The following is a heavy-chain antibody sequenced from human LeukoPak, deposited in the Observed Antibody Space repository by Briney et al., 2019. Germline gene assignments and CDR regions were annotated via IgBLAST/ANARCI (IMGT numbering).Heavy chain of an antibody. Sequence: GESLKIPCKGSGYTFTNYWIGWVRQLPGKGLEWMGIIYPGDSDTRYGPSFQGQVTISADKSISTAYLQWSSLKASDTAMYYCARHGGGGSGGNSGFDYWGQGTLVTVSS. CDR2: IYPGDSDT. V-gene: IGHV5-51*01. CDR1: GYTFTNYW. CDR3: ARHGGGGSGGNSGFDY. D-gene: IGHD4-23*01. J-gene: IGHJ4*02.